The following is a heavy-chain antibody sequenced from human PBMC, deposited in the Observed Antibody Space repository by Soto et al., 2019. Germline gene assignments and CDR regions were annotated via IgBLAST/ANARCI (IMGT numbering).Heavy chain of an antibody. Sequence: QVQVVESGGGVVQPGRSLRLSCAASGFVFSNYGMHWVRQAPGKGLEWVAVISNDGNDEYFIDSVKGRFTISRDNSKNTLYLQMNTLNTEDTALYYCATDIHSGRNHLGAQYWGQGTLVTASS. CDR2: ISNDGNDE. CDR3: ATDIHSGRNHLGAQY. J-gene: IGHJ1*01. CDR1: GFVFSNYG. D-gene: IGHD1-26*01. V-gene: IGHV3-30*03.